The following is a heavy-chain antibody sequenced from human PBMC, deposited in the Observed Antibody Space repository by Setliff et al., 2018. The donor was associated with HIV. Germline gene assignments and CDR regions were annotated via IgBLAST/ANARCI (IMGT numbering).Heavy chain of an antibody. Sequence: PSETLSLTCTVSGGSISSSSYYWGWIRQPPGKGLEWIGAIYYSGSTYYNTSLKSRVTISVDTSKNQFSLKLSSVTAADTAVYYCARDPWVRGVIMAPDYRGQGTLVTVSS. J-gene: IGHJ4*02. CDR2: IYYSGST. CDR3: ARDPWVRGVIMAPDY. D-gene: IGHD3-10*01. CDR1: GGSISSSSYY. V-gene: IGHV4-39*07.